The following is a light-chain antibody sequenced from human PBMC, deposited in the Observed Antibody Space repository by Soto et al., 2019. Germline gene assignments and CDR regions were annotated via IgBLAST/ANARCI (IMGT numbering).Light chain of an antibody. CDR2: GAS. Sequence: EIVFTQSPGTLSLSRVERATLSCRASQSVSSSYLAWYQQKPGQAPRLLIYGASSRATGIPDMFRCSGPGTDFTLTISRLEPEDFAVYYCQHRKTFGQGTKVDIK. V-gene: IGKV3-20*01. CDR1: QSVSSSY. CDR3: QHRKT. J-gene: IGKJ1*01.